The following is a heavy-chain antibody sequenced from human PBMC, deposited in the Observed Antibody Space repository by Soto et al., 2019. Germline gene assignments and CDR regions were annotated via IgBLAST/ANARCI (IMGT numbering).Heavy chain of an antibody. D-gene: IGHD1-26*01. Sequence: SETLSLTCTVSGGSISSGGYYWSWIRQHPXKGLEWIGYIYYSGSTYYNPSLKSRVSISIDTSKNQFSLKLSSVTAADTAVYYCARIRGWEWELPTNGFDPWGQGTLVTVSS. CDR1: GGSISSGGYY. J-gene: IGHJ5*02. CDR2: IYYSGST. V-gene: IGHV4-31*03. CDR3: ARIRGWEWELPTNGFDP.